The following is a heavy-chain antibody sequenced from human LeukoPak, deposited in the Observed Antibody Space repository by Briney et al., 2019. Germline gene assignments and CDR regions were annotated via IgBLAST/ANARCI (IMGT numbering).Heavy chain of an antibody. D-gene: IGHD5-12*01. CDR3: ALSGYDYLSGSPTGIFDY. V-gene: IGHV1-3*03. CDR2: INAGNGNT. Sequence: ASVKVSCKASGYTFTSYAMHWVRQAPGQRLEWMGWINAGNGNTKYSQEFQGRVTITRDTSASTAYMELSSLRSEDMAVYYCALSGYDYLSGSPTGIFDYWGQGTLVTVSS. J-gene: IGHJ4*02. CDR1: GYTFTSYA.